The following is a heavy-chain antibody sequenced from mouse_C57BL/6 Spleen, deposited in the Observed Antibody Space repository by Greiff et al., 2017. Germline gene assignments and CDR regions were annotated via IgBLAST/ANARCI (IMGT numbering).Heavy chain of an antibody. CDR3: ARSFITTVVATETY. D-gene: IGHD1-1*01. J-gene: IGHJ3*01. Sequence: VQLQQPGAELVKPGASVKMSCKASGYTFTSYWITWVKQRPGQGLEWIGDIYPGSGSTNYNEKFKSKATLTVDTSSSTAYMQLSSLTSEDSAVYYCARSFITTVVATETYWGQGTLVTVSA. CDR2: IYPGSGST. CDR1: GYTFTSYW. V-gene: IGHV1-55*01.